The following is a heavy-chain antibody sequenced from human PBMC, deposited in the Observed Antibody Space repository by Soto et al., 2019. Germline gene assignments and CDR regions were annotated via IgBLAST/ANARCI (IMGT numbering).Heavy chain of an antibody. CDR1: GYSFTSYW. J-gene: IGHJ4*02. CDR2: IYPDQSRA. Sequence: PGESLKISCQGSGYSFTSYWSGWVRQMPGKGLEWVAIIYPDQSRAMYSPAFQGQVTISVDKSISTAYLQWNSLKASDTALYYCARTTAVPNTLRSRYFCDYWGQGTLVTVSS. D-gene: IGHD4-17*01. V-gene: IGHV5-51*01. CDR3: ARTTAVPNTLRSRYFCDY.